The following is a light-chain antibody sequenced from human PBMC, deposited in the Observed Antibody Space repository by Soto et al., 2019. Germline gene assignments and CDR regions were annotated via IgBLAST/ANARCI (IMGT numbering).Light chain of an antibody. J-gene: IGKJ1*01. Sequence: EIVMTQSPAILSVSPGERATLSCRASQSVSSNLAWYQQKPGQTPRLLIYDASTRATDIPARFSGSGSGTDFTLTISSLLSEDFAVYYCHQYNNWPTTFGQGTKVDIK. V-gene: IGKV3-15*01. CDR1: QSVSSN. CDR2: DAS. CDR3: HQYNNWPTT.